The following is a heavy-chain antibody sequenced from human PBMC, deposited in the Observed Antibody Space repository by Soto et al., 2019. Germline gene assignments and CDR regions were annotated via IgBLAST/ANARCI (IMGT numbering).Heavy chain of an antibody. D-gene: IGHD6-13*01. V-gene: IGHV3-7*01. CDR2: IKQDGSEK. CDR3: ARDKSSWYHYYYYGMDV. CDR1: GFTFSSYW. J-gene: IGHJ6*02. Sequence: GSLRLSCAAPGFTFSSYWISWVGQAPGKGLEWVANIKQDGSEKYYVDSVKGRFTISRDNAKNSLYLQMNSLRAEDTAVYYCARDKSSWYHYYYYGMDVWGQGTTVTVYS.